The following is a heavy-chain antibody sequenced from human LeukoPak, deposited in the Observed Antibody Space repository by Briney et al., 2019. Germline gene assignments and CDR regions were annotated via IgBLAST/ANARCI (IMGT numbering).Heavy chain of an antibody. CDR1: GFTFSSYE. D-gene: IGHD6-19*01. Sequence: PGGSLRLSCAASGFTFSSYEMNWDRQAPGKGLEWVSYISSSGSTIYYADSVKGRFTISRDNAKNSLYLQMNSLRAEDTAVYYCARDNDSSGWYVWFDPWGQGTLVTVSS. V-gene: IGHV3-48*03. CDR3: ARDNDSSGWYVWFDP. CDR2: ISSSGSTI. J-gene: IGHJ5*02.